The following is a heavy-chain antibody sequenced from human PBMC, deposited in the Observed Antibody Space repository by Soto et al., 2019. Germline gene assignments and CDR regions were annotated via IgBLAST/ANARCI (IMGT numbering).Heavy chain of an antibody. Sequence: ASVKVSCKASNDSLSSHFIHWVRHAPGEGLEWMGILNPGPNSVSYSKWIQGRLTLTSDEPSRTVYIHCSNLGSDATAVYCCAGAFSSVSSVVAAYWGQGTLVTVSS. CDR2: LNPGPNSV. CDR1: NDSLSSHF. J-gene: IGHJ4*02. V-gene: IGHV1-46*01. D-gene: IGHD2-15*01. CDR3: AGAFSSVSSVVAAY.